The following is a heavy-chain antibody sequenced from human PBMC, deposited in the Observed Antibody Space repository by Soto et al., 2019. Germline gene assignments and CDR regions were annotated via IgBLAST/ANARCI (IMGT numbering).Heavy chain of an antibody. Sequence: GGSLRLSCAASGFTVSSNYMSWVRQAPGKGLEWVSVIYSGGSTYYADSVKGRFTISRDNSKNTLYLQMNSLRAEDTAVYYCARESVVVVPAAILDHYYYYGMDVWGQGXTVPVSS. V-gene: IGHV3-53*01. CDR3: ARESVVVVPAAILDHYYYYGMDV. D-gene: IGHD2-2*01. CDR1: GFTVSSNY. CDR2: IYSGGST. J-gene: IGHJ6*02.